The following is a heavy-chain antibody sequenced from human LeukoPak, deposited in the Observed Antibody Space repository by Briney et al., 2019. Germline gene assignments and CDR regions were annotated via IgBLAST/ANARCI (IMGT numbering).Heavy chain of an antibody. CDR2: IYTSGST. J-gene: IGHJ4*02. CDR1: GGSISSGSYY. Sequence: PSETLSLTCTVSGGSISSGSYYWSWIRQPAGKGLEWIGRIYTSGSTNYNPSLKSRVTISVDTSKNQFSLKLSSVSAADTAVYYCARTPFVVPAAYFDYWGQGTLVTVSS. D-gene: IGHD2-2*01. CDR3: ARTPFVVPAAYFDY. V-gene: IGHV4-61*02.